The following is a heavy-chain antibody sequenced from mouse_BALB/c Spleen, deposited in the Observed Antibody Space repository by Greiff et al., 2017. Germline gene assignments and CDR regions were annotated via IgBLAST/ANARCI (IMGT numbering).Heavy chain of an antibody. CDR2: INPSSGYT. V-gene: IGHV1-4*02. CDR1: GYTFTSYT. Sequence: QVQLKESAAELARPGASVKMSCKASGYTFTSYTMHWVKQRPGQGLEWIGYINPSSGYTEYNQKFKDKTTLTADKSSSTAYMQLSSLTSEDSAVYYCAREGEPYAMDYWGQGTSVTVSS. D-gene: IGHD6-1*01. CDR3: AREGEPYAMDY. J-gene: IGHJ4*01.